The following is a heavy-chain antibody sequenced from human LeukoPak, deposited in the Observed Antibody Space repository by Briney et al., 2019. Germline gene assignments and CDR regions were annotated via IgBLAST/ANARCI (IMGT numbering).Heavy chain of an antibody. CDR2: INDSGDYT. V-gene: IGHV3-23*01. CDR1: GFTFSSHA. Sequence: PGGSLRLSCAASGFTFSSHAMSWVRQALGKGLKWVSGINDSGDYTYYTDSVKGRFTISRDNSKNTVYLQMNSLRADDTAVYYCANSLDLAVGEIDYWGQGTLVTVSS. CDR3: ANSLDLAVGEIDY. D-gene: IGHD6-19*01. J-gene: IGHJ4*02.